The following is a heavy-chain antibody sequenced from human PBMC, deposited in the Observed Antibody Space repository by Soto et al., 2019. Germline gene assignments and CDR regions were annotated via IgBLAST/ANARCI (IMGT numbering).Heavy chain of an antibody. D-gene: IGHD3-22*01. CDR2: IVPIFGAA. CDR1: GGTFSRYA. V-gene: IGHV1-69*13. Sequence: GASVKVSCKASGGTFSRYALSWVRQAPGQGPEWMGGIVPIFGAANYAQKFQGRVTITADESTSTAYMELHSLRSEDTAVYYCARGVYSETGGYYFFFWGQGTPVTAPQ. CDR3: ARGVYSETGGYYFFF. J-gene: IGHJ4*02.